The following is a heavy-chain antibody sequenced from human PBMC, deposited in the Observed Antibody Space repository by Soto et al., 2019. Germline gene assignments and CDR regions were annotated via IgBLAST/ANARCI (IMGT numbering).Heavy chain of an antibody. CDR2: ISGNGDTT. Sequence: EVQLLESGGGLVQPGGSLSLSCAASGFTFSNYAMSWVRQGPGKGLEWVSGISGNGDTTYYADSVKGRFTISRDNSKNTLHLQMNSLRAEDTALYYCAKVRDYYDSSGHYYTDAFDSWGQGTMVTVSS. V-gene: IGHV3-23*01. CDR1: GFTFSNYA. J-gene: IGHJ3*02. CDR3: AKVRDYYDSSGHYYTDAFDS. D-gene: IGHD3-22*01.